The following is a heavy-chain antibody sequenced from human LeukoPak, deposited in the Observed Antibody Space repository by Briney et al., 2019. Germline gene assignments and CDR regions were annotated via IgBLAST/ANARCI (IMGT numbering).Heavy chain of an antibody. V-gene: IGHV1-69*05. CDR1: GGTFSSYA. Sequence: SVKVSCKASGGTFSSYAISWVRQAPGQGLEWMGRIIPIFGTANYAQKFEGRVTITTDESTSTAYMELSSLRSEDTAVYYCAREAVVVVAASNWFDPWGQGTLVTVSS. D-gene: IGHD2-15*01. J-gene: IGHJ5*02. CDR3: AREAVVVVAASNWFDP. CDR2: IIPIFGTA.